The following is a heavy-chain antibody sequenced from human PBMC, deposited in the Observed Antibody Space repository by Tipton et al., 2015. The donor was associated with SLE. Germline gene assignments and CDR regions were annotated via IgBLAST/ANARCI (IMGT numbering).Heavy chain of an antibody. J-gene: IGHJ2*01. D-gene: IGHD6-19*01. CDR2: IIPILGIA. CDR3: ARAVPGYWYFVL. CDR1: GGTFSSYT. Sequence: QSGPEVKKPGSSVKVSCKASGGTFSSYTINWVRQAPGQGLEWMGRIIPILGIANYAQKFQDRVTITADKSTSTACMELSSLRSEDTAVYYCARAVPGYWYFVLWGRGTLVTVSS. V-gene: IGHV1-69*04.